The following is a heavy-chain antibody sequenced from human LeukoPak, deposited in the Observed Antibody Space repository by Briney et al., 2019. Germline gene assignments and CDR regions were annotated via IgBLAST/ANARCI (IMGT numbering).Heavy chain of an antibody. V-gene: IGHV3-48*03. D-gene: IGHD5-12*01. J-gene: IGHJ6*02. CDR2: SSGDGRTM. CDR3: ARGDGVATRYYYGLDV. CDR1: GFTFRSYE. Sequence: GGSLRLSCEASGFTFRSYEMNWVRQAPGKGLEWVSYSSGDGRTMYYADSVKGRVTISRDSGTNSLYLQMNSLRAEDTAVYYCARGDGVATRYYYGLDVWGQGTTVTVS.